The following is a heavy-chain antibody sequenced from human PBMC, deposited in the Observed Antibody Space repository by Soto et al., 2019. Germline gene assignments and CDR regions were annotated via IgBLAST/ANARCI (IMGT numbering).Heavy chain of an antibody. CDR1: GGTFSSYA. CDR2: IIPIFGTA. J-gene: IGHJ4*02. V-gene: IGHV1-69*13. CDR3: ARGQRYYYDSSGEFDY. Sequence: SVKVSCKASGGTFSSYAISWVRQAPGQGLEWMGGIIPIFGTANYAQKFQGRVTITADESTSTAYMELSSLRSEDTAVYYCARGQRYYYDSSGEFDYWGQETLVTVSS. D-gene: IGHD3-22*01.